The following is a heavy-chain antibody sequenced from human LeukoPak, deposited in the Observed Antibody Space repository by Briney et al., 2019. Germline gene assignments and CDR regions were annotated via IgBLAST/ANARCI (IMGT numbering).Heavy chain of an antibody. CDR3: AREGRFDDFWSGYIDY. CDR1: GGSISSGGYY. D-gene: IGHD3-3*01. CDR2: IYYSGST. V-gene: IGHV4-31*03. Sequence: PSETLSLTCTVSGGSISSGGYYWSWIRQHPGKGLEWIGYIYYSGSTYYNPSLKSRVTISVDTSKNQFSLKLSSVPAADTAVYYCAREGRFDDFWSGYIDYWGQGTLVTVSS. J-gene: IGHJ4*02.